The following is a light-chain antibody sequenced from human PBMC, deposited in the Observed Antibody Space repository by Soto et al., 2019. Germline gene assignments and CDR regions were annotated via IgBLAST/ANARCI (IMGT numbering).Light chain of an antibody. Sequence: EIVLTQSPGTLSLSPGERATLSCRASQSVSSNYLAWYQQKPGQAPRPLIYGASSRATGIPDRFSGSGAGTDFPLTISRLESEDFAVYYCQQYGSSPWTFGQGTKAETK. CDR2: GAS. CDR1: QSVSSNY. J-gene: IGKJ1*01. V-gene: IGKV3-20*01. CDR3: QQYGSSPWT.